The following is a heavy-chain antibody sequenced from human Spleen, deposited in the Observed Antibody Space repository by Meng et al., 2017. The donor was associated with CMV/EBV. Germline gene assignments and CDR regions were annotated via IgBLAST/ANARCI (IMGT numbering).Heavy chain of an antibody. J-gene: IGHJ4*02. Sequence: SVKVSCKASGYTFTSYGISWVRQAPGQGLEWMGGIIPLFGTANYAQKFQGRVTISTDESTSTAYMELSSLRSEDTAVYYCARDPGVGATRGLGYWGQGTLVTVSS. CDR2: IIPLFGTA. D-gene: IGHD1-26*01. V-gene: IGHV1-69*05. CDR1: GYTFTSYG. CDR3: ARDPGVGATRGLGY.